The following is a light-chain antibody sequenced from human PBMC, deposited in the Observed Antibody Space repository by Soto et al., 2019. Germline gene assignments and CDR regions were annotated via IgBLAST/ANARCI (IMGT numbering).Light chain of an antibody. J-gene: IGKJ1*01. Sequence: DIQMTQSPSTLSESVGDRVTITCRASQSISSWLAWYQQKPGKAPKLLIYDASSLESGVPSRFSGSGSGTEFTLTISSLQPDDFATYYCQQYNSYSLWTFGQGTKVEIK. CDR3: QQYNSYSLWT. CDR2: DAS. V-gene: IGKV1-5*01. CDR1: QSISSW.